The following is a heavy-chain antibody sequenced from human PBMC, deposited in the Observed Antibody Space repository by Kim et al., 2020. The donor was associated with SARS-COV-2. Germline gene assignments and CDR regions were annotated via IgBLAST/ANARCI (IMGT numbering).Heavy chain of an antibody. D-gene: IGHD2-8*02. CDR3: ARDDGNDWCLNL. Sequence: ASVNVSCKASGYSFADFAIHWLRRAPGERLEWLGRLNPKNGNTDYSRNFQGRVAFSRDTYATTTYMELARLSSQDTATYFCARDDGNDWCLNLWGQGSLVIVSS. J-gene: IGHJ5*02. CDR2: LNPKNGNT. CDR1: GYSFADFA. V-gene: IGHV1-3*01.